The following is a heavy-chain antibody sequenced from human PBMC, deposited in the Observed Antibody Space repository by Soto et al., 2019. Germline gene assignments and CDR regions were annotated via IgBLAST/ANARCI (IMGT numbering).Heavy chain of an antibody. CDR3: ARGLTVHSAVLHYYYAMDV. CDR2: FIPLFGTP. D-gene: IGHD4-17*01. CDR1: GGAFKSYD. J-gene: IGHJ6*02. V-gene: IGHV1-69*01. Sequence: QVQLVQSGAEVKKPASSVKVSCKASGGAFKSYDFSWVRQAPGQGLEWMGGFIPLFGTPNYAQKFQGRVTITADVSTTTVYMEMSSLTSEDSAVYYCARGLTVHSAVLHYYYAMDVWGQGATVTVSS.